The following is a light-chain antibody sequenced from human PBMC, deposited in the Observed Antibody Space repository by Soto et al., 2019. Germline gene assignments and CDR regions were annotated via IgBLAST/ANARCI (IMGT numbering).Light chain of an antibody. CDR2: KAS. CDR3: QHYNSYSEA. Sequence: DIQITQSPSTLSGSVAHRITKSCRSSQSINIRLAWYEQKPGRAPKLLIYKASTLESGVPSRFSGSGSGTEFTLTISSLQPGDFATYYCQHYNSYSEAFGQGTKVDI. J-gene: IGKJ1*01. CDR1: QSINIR. V-gene: IGKV1-5*03.